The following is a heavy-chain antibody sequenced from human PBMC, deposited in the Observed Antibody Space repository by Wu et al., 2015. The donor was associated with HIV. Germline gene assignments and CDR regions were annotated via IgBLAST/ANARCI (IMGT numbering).Heavy chain of an antibody. CDR3: AREPRDMVRGVLLPDL. CDR2: INHNSGGA. V-gene: IGHV1-2*02. Sequence: QVKLVQSGAEVKKPGASVKVSCKASGFTFNNKYIHWVRRAPGQGLEWMGWINHNSGGATYARKFQGRVAMTRDTSISTAFMELSRLKFDDTAVYYCAREPRDMVRGVLLPDLWGQGNAGHRLL. D-gene: IGHD3-10*01. J-gene: IGHJ5*02. CDR1: GFTFNNKY.